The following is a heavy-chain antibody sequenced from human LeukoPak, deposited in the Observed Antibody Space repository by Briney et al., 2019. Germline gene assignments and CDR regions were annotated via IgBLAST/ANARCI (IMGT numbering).Heavy chain of an antibody. V-gene: IGHV4-34*01. CDR2: INHSGST. J-gene: IGHJ6*02. Sequence: PLETLSLTCAVYGGSFSGYYWSWIRQPPGKGLEWIGEINHSGSTNYNPSLKSRVTISVDTSKNQFSLKLSSVTAADTAVYYCARYYTTISYYYGMDAWGQGTTVTVSS. CDR3: ARYYTTISYYYGMDA. D-gene: IGHD5-12*01. CDR1: GGSFSGYY.